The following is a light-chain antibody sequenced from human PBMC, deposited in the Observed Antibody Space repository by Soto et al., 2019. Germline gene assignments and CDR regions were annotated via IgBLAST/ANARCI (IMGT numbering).Light chain of an antibody. V-gene: IGKV3-20*01. CDR1: QSVSSRY. Sequence: EIVLTQSPGTLSLSPGERATLSCRASQSVSSRYLAWYQQKPGQAPRLLIYGAYSRATGTPDRFSGSGSGTDFTLTISRLEPEDFAVYFCLQYDNSPMYTFGQGTKLEIK. J-gene: IGKJ2*01. CDR3: LQYDNSPMYT. CDR2: GAY.